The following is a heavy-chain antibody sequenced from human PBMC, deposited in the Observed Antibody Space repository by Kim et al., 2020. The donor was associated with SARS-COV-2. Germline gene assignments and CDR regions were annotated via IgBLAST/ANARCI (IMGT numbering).Heavy chain of an antibody. V-gene: IGHV3-33*01. CDR3: ARDLRKGAAADY. J-gene: IGHJ4*02. Sequence: YYGDAVKGRFTISRDNSKNTLYLQMNSLRAEDTAVYYCARDLRKGAAADYWGQGTLVTVSS. D-gene: IGHD6-13*01.